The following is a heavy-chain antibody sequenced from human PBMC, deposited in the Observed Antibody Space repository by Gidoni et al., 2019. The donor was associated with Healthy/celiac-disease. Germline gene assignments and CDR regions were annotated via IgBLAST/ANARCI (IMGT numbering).Heavy chain of an antibody. CDR3: AKGHSSSWYGYFDY. J-gene: IGHJ4*02. V-gene: IGHV3-23*01. D-gene: IGHD6-13*01. CDR1: GFTFRSYA. CDR2: ISGSGGST. Sequence: EVQLLESGGGLVQPGGSLRISCAASGFTFRSYAMSWVRQAQGKGLEWVSAISGSGGSTYYADSVKGRFTISRDNSKNTLYLQMNSLRAEDTAVYYCAKGHSSSWYGYFDYWGQGTLVTVSS.